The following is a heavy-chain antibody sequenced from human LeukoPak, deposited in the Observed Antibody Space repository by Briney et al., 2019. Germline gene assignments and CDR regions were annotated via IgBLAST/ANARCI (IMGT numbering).Heavy chain of an antibody. CDR1: GFTFSNYM. V-gene: IGHV3-74*01. J-gene: IGHJ4*02. Sequence: PGGSLRLSCAASGFTFSNYMMHWVRQAPGKGLVWVSRIKSDGITITYADSVKGRFTISRDNAKNTLYLQMNSLRAEDTAVYYCARDLGQDSDYWGQGTLVTVSS. CDR2: IKSDGITI. CDR3: ARDLGQDSDY.